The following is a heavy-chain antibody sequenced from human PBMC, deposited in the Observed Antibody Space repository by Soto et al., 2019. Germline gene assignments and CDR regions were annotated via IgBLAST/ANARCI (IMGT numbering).Heavy chain of an antibody. CDR1: GFTFSSYA. Sequence: GESLKISCAASGFTFSSYAMSWVRQAPGKGLEWVSAISGSGGSTYYADSVKGRFTISRDNSKNTLYLQMNSLRAEDTAVYYCAKDRGELSPNWFDPWGQGTLVTVSS. J-gene: IGHJ5*02. CDR3: AKDRGELSPNWFDP. D-gene: IGHD3-16*02. V-gene: IGHV3-23*01. CDR2: ISGSGGST.